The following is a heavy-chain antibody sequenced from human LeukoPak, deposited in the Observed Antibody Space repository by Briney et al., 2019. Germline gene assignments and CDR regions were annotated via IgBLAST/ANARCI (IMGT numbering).Heavy chain of an antibody. CDR2: INWNGGST. V-gene: IGHV3-20*04. Sequence: PRGSLRLSCAASGFTFDDYGMSWVRQAPGKGLEWVSGINWNGGSTGYADSVKGRFTISRDNAKNSLYLQMNSLRAEDTALYYCARDREWFGDHYYYMDVWGKGTTVTVSS. CDR1: GFTFDDYG. D-gene: IGHD3-10*01. J-gene: IGHJ6*03. CDR3: ARDREWFGDHYYYMDV.